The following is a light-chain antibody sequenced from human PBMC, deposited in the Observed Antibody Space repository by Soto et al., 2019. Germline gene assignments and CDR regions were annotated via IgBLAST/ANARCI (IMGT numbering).Light chain of an antibody. V-gene: IGKV3-20*01. CDR1: QSLAGRY. Sequence: EIVLTQSPGTLSLSPGERATLSCRASQSLAGRYLAWYQQKPGQAPRLLIYGASSRATDIPDRFSGSGSGTDFTLTISRLEPEDYVVYFCQQGFTFGPGTKVDIK. J-gene: IGKJ3*01. CDR3: QQGFT. CDR2: GAS.